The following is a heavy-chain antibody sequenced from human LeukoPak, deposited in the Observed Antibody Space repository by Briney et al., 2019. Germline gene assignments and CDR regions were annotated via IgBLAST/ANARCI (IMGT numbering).Heavy chain of an antibody. CDR1: GFTFSTID. V-gene: IGHV3-13*05. CDR2: IGTAGDP. J-gene: IGHJ5*02. Sequence: GGSLRLSCAASGFTFSTIDMHWVRQPTGKGLEWVSAIGTAGDPYYAGSVKGRFTISRENAKNSLYLQMNSLRAGDTAVYYCTRGGNEGFDPWGQGTLVTVSP. CDR3: TRGGNEGFDP.